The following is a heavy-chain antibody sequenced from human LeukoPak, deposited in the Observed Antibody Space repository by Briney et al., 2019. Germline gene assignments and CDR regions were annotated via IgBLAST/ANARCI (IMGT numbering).Heavy chain of an antibody. Sequence: GGSQRLSCAASGFTVSSNYMNWVRQAPGKGLEWVSSISSSSSYIYYADSVKGRFTISRDNAKNSLYLQMNSLRAEDTAVYYCAREGSRPYDILTGYYKPVDYWGQGTLVTVSS. J-gene: IGHJ4*02. CDR1: GFTVSSNY. CDR3: AREGSRPYDILTGYYKPVDY. CDR2: ISSSSSYI. V-gene: IGHV3-21*01. D-gene: IGHD3-9*01.